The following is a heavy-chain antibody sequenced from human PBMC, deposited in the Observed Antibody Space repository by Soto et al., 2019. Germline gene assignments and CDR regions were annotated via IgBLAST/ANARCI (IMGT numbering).Heavy chain of an antibody. J-gene: IGHJ6*02. D-gene: IGHD2-21*02. Sequence: QITLKESGPTLVKPTQTLTLTCTFSGFSLNTGGLGVGWIRQPPGKALEWLALIYWDGDTRYSPSLKSRLSIPKEPSHNPVPLTMPNIVPMDTATYFFVHSRCGGGCVRSYSPHYYHGLELWAQGTTVTVSS. V-gene: IGHV2-5*02. CDR1: GFSLNTGGLG. CDR3: VHSRCGGGCVRSYSPHYYHGLEL. CDR2: IYWDGDT.